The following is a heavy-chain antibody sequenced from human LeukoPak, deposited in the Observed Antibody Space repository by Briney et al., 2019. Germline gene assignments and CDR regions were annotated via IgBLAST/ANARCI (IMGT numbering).Heavy chain of an antibody. Sequence: PGGSLRPSCAASGFTFSSYAMSWVRQAPGKGLEWVSAINGSGGTTHYADSVKGRFTISRDRSKNTLYLQMHSLRAEDTAVYYCAKDAFCTSTNCYASYFDYWGQGTLVTVSS. CDR2: INGSGGTT. D-gene: IGHD2-2*01. V-gene: IGHV3-23*01. CDR1: GFTFSSYA. J-gene: IGHJ4*02. CDR3: AKDAFCTSTNCYASYFDY.